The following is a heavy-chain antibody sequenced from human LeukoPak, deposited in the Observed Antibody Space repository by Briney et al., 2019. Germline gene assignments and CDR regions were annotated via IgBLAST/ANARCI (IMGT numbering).Heavy chain of an antibody. CDR2: ISPDGAGK. D-gene: IGHD6-19*01. CDR1: GFSISTYP. J-gene: IGHJ5*02. Sequence: GGSLRLSCAASGFSISTYPMHWVRQTPGKGLEWVAAISPDGAGKPYADSVKGRFTISRDNSRNTLDLQMDSLRDEDTAIYYCAREDSSSGRAGIFGFSWGQGTLVTVSS. CDR3: AREDSSSGRAGIFGFS. V-gene: IGHV3-30*04.